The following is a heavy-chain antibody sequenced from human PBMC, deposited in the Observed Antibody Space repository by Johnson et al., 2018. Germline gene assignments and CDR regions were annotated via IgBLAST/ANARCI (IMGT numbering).Heavy chain of an antibody. CDR1: GGSISSHY. V-gene: IGHV4-59*11. Sequence: QVQLQESGPGLVKPSETLSLTCTVSGGSISSHYWSWIRQPPGKGLEWMGYIYYSGSTNYNPSLKSRVTISLDTSKNQFSLKLSSVTAADTAVYYCARGGGADYYYGMDVWGQGTTVTVSS. J-gene: IGHJ6*02. CDR2: IYYSGST. D-gene: IGHD1-26*01. CDR3: ARGGGADYYYGMDV.